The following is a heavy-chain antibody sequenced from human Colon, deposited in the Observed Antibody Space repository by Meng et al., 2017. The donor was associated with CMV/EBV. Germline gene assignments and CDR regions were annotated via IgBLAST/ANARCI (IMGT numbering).Heavy chain of an antibody. Sequence: QLQLQQWGAGRLKPSETLSLTCAVYGAFSGYYWSWIRQAPGKGLEWIGEINHSGSTSYNPSLKSRVTISVDMSKNQFSLKLSSVTAADTAVYYCAHGSSIATTYWGQGTLVTVSS. CDR3: AHGSSIATTY. J-gene: IGHJ4*02. CDR1: GAFSGYY. D-gene: IGHD5-24*01. V-gene: IGHV4-34*01. CDR2: INHSGST.